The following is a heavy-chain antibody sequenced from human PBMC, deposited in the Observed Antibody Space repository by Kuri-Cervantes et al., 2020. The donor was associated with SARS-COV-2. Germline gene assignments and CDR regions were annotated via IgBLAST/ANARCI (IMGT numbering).Heavy chain of an antibody. Sequence: ASVKVSCKVSGYTLTELSMHWVRQAPGRGLEWMGGFDPEDGETIYAQKFQGRVTMTEDTSTDTAHMELSSLRSEDTAVYYCATTDTAMVPEFDYWGQGTLVTVSS. J-gene: IGHJ4*02. V-gene: IGHV1-24*01. CDR3: ATTDTAMVPEFDY. CDR2: FDPEDGET. D-gene: IGHD5-18*01. CDR1: GYTLTELS.